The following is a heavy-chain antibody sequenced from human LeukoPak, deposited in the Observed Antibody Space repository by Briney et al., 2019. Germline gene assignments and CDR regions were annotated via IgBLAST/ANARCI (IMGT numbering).Heavy chain of an antibody. CDR1: GYTFTSHY. D-gene: IGHD7-27*01. CDR2: INPSGGST. CDR3: TRWSLGIAASDY. V-gene: IGHV1-46*01. J-gene: IGHJ4*02. Sequence: KPGASVKVSCKAPGYTFTSHYMHWVRQAPGQGLEWMGIINPSGGSTSYTQKFQGRVTMTRDTSTSTVYMELSSLRSEDTAVYYCTRWSLGIAASDYWGQGTLVTVSS.